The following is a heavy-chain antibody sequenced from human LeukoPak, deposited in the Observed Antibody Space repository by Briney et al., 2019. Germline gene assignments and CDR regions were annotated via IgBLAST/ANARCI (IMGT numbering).Heavy chain of an antibody. CDR3: GRGKSPAAVDD. D-gene: IGHD2-2*01. CDR2: INGDGSNV. CDR1: GFVFSDYC. V-gene: IGHV3-74*01. J-gene: IGHJ4*02. Sequence: GGSLRLFCAASGFVFSDYCMHWVRQAPGKGLVWVSHINGDGSNVNYADSVKGRFTISRDNAKNTLYLQMNSLRVEDTALYYCGRGKSPAAVDDWGQGTLVTVPS.